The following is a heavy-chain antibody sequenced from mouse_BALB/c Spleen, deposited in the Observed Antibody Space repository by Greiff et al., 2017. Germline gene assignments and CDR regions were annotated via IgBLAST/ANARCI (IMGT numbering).Heavy chain of an antibody. D-gene: IGHD1-1*01. V-gene: IGHV1-87*01. CDR2: IYPGDGDT. Sequence: VQLVESGAELARPGASVKLSCKASGYTFTSYWMQWVKQRPGQGLEWIGAIYPGDGDTRYTQKFKGKATLTADKSSSTAYMQLSSLASEDSAVYYCAREGYGSSYWYFDVWGAGTTVTVSS. J-gene: IGHJ1*01. CDR3: AREGYGSSYWYFDV. CDR1: GYTFTSYW.